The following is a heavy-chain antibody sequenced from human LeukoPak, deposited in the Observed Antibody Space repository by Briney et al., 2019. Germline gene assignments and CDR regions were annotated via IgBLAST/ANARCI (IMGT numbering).Heavy chain of an antibody. CDR2: IYPGDSDT. CDR3: ARSHYHGSGSYFRMDV. J-gene: IGHJ6*03. Sequence: GESLKISCKGSGYSFTSYWIGWVRQMPGKGLEWMGIIYPGDSDTRYSPSFQGQVTISADKSISTAYLQWSSLKASDTAMYYCARSHYHGSGSYFRMDVWGKGTTVTISS. V-gene: IGHV5-51*01. D-gene: IGHD3-10*01. CDR1: GYSFTSYW.